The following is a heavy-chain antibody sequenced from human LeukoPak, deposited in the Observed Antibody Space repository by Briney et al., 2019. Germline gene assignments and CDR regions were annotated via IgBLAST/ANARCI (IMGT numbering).Heavy chain of an antibody. CDR2: ISGSGISP. CDR1: GFTFSSYA. CDR3: ARDPPGSGPDFDN. J-gene: IGHJ4*02. D-gene: IGHD2-15*01. Sequence: GGSLRLSCAASGFTFSSYAMNWVRQAPGEGLEWVSGISGSGISPYYADSVRGRFTISRDNSKNTLYLQMNSLRDEDTAFYYCARDPPGSGPDFDNWGPGTLVTVSP. V-gene: IGHV3-23*01.